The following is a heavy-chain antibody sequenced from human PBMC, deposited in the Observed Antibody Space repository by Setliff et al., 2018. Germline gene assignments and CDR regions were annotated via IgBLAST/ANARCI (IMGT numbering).Heavy chain of an antibody. J-gene: IGHJ4*02. D-gene: IGHD3-9*01. V-gene: IGHV3-74*03. CDR3: ARDNLPTYYDILTGYLLRGTRPFDY. Sequence: GGSLRLSCAASGFTFSSYWMHWVRQDPGKGLVWVSRVNDDGSSAMYADSVKGRFTMSRDNAKNTLYLQMNSLRAEDTAVYYCARDNLPTYYDILTGYLLRGTRPFDYWGQGTLVTVSS. CDR1: GFTFSSYW. CDR2: VNDDGSSA.